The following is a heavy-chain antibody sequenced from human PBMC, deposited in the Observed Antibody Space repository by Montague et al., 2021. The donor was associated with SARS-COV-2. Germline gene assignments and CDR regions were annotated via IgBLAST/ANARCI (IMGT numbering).Heavy chain of an antibody. CDR2: VDNSGGT. CDR1: GDSSTTKY. CDR3: TTGEDNDGWKYYFDF. Sequence: SETLSLTCTVSGDSSTTKYWSWIRQPPGKGLEWVGYVDNSGGTDYSPSLRSRVTISIDRSKKQFSLRLNSVTTADTAKYYCTTGEDNDGWKYYFDFWGQGTLVTVSS. D-gene: IGHD3-3*01. V-gene: IGHV4-59*01. J-gene: IGHJ4*02.